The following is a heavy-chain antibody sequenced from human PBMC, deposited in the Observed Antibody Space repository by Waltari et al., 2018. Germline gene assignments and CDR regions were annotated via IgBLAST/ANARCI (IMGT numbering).Heavy chain of an antibody. CDR2: VYYRVST. CDR1: GGSISSGGYY. CDR3: ARGKVSLRTTPPDWYFDL. Sequence: QVQLQESGPGLVKPSQTLSLTCTVSGGSISSGGYYWSWIRQHPGKGLEWIGYVYYRVSTYDTPSRKGRVTISVDTSKNQFSLKLSSVTAADTAVYYCARGKVSLRTTPPDWYFDLWGRGTLVTVSS. D-gene: IGHD1-1*01. J-gene: IGHJ2*01. V-gene: IGHV4-31*03.